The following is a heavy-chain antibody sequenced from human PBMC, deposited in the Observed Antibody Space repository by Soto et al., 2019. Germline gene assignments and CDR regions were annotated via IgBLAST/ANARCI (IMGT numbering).Heavy chain of an antibody. Sequence: GGSLRLSCAASGFTFSSSAVTWVRQAPGKGLEWVSSISDSGGSRYYADSVKGRFTISRDNSKNTLYLQMNSLGAEDTAVYYWAKSGGGDCYSRFEHWGQGNQVTVSS. V-gene: IGHV3-23*01. CDR2: ISDSGGSR. J-gene: IGHJ1*01. D-gene: IGHD2-21*01. CDR1: GFTFSSSA. CDR3: AKSGGGDCYSRFEH.